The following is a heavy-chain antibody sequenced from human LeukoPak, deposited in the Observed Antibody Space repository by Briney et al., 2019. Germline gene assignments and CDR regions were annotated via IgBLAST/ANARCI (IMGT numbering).Heavy chain of an antibody. CDR1: GFTFSSYA. J-gene: IGHJ4*02. Sequence: GGSLRLSCAASGFTFSSYAMSWVRQAPGKGLEWVSAISGSGGSTYYADSVKGRFTISRDNSKNTLYLQMNSLRAEDTAVYYCAKDGGSGSYSYYFDYWGQGTLVTVSS. V-gene: IGHV3-23*01. D-gene: IGHD3-10*01. CDR2: ISGSGGST. CDR3: AKDGGSGSYSYYFDY.